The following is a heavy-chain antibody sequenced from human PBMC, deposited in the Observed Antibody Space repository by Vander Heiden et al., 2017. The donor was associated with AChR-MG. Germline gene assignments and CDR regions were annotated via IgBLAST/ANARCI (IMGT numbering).Heavy chain of an antibody. D-gene: IGHD3-3*01. CDR3: ARDSYDFWSGYSSYYGMDV. J-gene: IGHJ6*02. V-gene: IGHV4-34*01. CDR1: GGSFSGYY. CDR2: INHSGST. Sequence: QVQLQQWGAGLLKPSESLSLTCAVYGGSFSGYYGGRTRQPPGKGLEWSGKINHSGSTNYNPSLKSRVTISVDTSKNQFSLKLSSVTAADTAVYYCARDSYDFWSGYSSYYGMDVWGQGTTVTVSS.